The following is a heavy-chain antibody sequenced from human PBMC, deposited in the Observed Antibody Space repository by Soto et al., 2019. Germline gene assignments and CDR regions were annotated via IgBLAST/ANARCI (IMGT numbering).Heavy chain of an antibody. CDR1: VFTVISNY. CDR2: IYSGGST. D-gene: IGHD2-15*01. J-gene: IGHJ6*02. V-gene: IGHV3-53*01. CDR3: AQQVTYRSGMDV. Sequence: PGWSLRLSCASSVFTVISNYMSWVRQAPGKGLEWVSVIYSGGSTYYADSVKGRFTISRDNSKNTLYLQMNSLRAEDTAVYYCAQQVTYRSGMDVWGQGTTVTVSS.